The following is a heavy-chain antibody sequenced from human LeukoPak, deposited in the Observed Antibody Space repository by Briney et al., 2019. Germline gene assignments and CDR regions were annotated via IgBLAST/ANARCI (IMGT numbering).Heavy chain of an antibody. V-gene: IGHV4-39*01. D-gene: IGHD6-19*01. J-gene: IGHJ4*02. CDR2: IYYSGST. CDR3: ARRSSGIDY. Sequence: SETLSLTCTVSGGSISSSSYYWGWIRQPPGKGLEWIGSIYYSGSTYYNPSLESRVTISVDTSKNQFSLKLSSVTAADTAVYYCARRSSGIDYWGQGTLVTVSS. CDR1: GGSISSSSYY.